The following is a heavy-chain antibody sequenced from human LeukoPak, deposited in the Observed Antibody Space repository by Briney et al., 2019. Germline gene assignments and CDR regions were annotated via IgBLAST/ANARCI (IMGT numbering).Heavy chain of an antibody. CDR2: IIPIFGTA. D-gene: IGHD1-20*01. J-gene: IGHJ6*02. V-gene: IGHV1-69*13. Sequence: SVKVSCKASGGTFISYAISWVRQAPGQGLEWMGGIIPIFGTANYAQKFQGRVTITADESTSTAYMELSSLRSEDTAVYYCARLYNWNAYYYYYGMDVWGQGTTVTVSS. CDR3: ARLYNWNAYYYYYGMDV. CDR1: GGTFISYA.